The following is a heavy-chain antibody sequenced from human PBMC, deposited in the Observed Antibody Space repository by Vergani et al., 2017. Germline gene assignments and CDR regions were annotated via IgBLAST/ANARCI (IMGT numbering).Heavy chain of an antibody. J-gene: IGHJ6*02. CDR1: GGSISSYY. CDR3: ARDLRSSWPYYYYYGMDV. CDR2: IYTSGST. Sequence: QVQLQESGPGLVKPSQTLSLTCTVSGGSISSYYWSWIRQPAGKGLEWIGRIYTSGSTNYNPSLKSRVTMSVDTSKKQFSLKLSSVTAADTAVYYCARDLRSSWPYYYYYGMDVWGQGTTVTVSS. D-gene: IGHD6-13*01. V-gene: IGHV4-4*07.